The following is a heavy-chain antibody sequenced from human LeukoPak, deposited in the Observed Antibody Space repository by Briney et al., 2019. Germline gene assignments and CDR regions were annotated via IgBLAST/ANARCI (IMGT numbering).Heavy chain of an antibody. CDR2: ISGSGGST. V-gene: IGHV3-23*01. Sequence: GGSLRLSCAASGFTFSSYAMSWVRQAPGKGLEWVSAISGSGGSTYYADSVKGRFIISRDNSKNTLYLQMNSLRAEDTAVYYCAKGDDFWSGPGLNWFDPWGQGTLVTVSS. CDR3: AKGDDFWSGPGLNWFDP. D-gene: IGHD3-3*01. J-gene: IGHJ5*02. CDR1: GFTFSSYA.